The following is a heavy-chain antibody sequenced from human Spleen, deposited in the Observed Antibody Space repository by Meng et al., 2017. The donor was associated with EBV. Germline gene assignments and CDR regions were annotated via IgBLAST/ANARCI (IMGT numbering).Heavy chain of an antibody. D-gene: IGHD3-16*01. V-gene: IGHV3-21*01. CDR1: GFTFSRFT. CDR2: ISLSSSYI. Sequence: VELVESGGGLVKPGESLRLSCVASGFTFSRFTMNWVRQSPGKGLEWVSSISLSSSYIYYADSVKGRFTISRDNAKNSVYLQMTSLRADDTAVYYCVRDADTSWGDLWGQGSLVTVSS. J-gene: IGHJ5*02. CDR3: VRDADTSWGDL.